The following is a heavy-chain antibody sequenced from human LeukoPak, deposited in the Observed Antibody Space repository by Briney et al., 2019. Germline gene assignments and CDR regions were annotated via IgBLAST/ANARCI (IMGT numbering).Heavy chain of an antibody. J-gene: IGHJ5*02. V-gene: IGHV1-2*02. CDR3: ARSWGPAAIIWFDP. CDR2: INPNSGGT. D-gene: IGHD2-2*01. CDR1: GYTFTGYY. Sequence: ASVKVSCKASGYTFTGYYMHWVRQAPGQGLEWMGWINPNSGGTNYAQKFQGRVTMTRDTSISTAYMELSRLRSDDTAVYYCARSWGPAAIIWFDPWGQGTLVTVSS.